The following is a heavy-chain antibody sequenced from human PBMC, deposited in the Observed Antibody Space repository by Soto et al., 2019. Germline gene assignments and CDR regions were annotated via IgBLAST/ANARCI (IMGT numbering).Heavy chain of an antibody. CDR3: ARGRYSSSYPYNWFDP. CDR2: INHSGST. Sequence: SETLSLACAVYGGSFSGYYWSWIRQPPGKGLEWIGEINHSGSTNYNPSLKSRVTISVDTSKNQFSLKLSSVTAADTAVYYCARGRYSSSYPYNWFDPWGQGTLVTVSS. CDR1: GGSFSGYY. J-gene: IGHJ5*02. V-gene: IGHV4-34*01. D-gene: IGHD6-13*01.